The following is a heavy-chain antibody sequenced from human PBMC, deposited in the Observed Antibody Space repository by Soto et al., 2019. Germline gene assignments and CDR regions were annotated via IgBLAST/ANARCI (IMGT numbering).Heavy chain of an antibody. J-gene: IGHJ6*02. CDR3: ARGGYYDSSGSRNYQYYGMNV. CDR1: GYRFTSYG. Sequence: ASVKVSFKASGYRFTSYGISWVRQAPGQGLEWLGWISAYDDNTKYAQTLQGRVSMSTDTSTNTAYMELRSLRSDDTAMYYCARGGYYDSSGSRNYQYYGMNVWGQGTTVTVSS. V-gene: IGHV1-18*01. CDR2: ISAYDDNT. D-gene: IGHD3-22*01.